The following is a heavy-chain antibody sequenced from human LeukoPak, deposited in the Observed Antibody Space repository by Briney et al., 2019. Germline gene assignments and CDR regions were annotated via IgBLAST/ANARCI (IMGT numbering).Heavy chain of an antibody. CDR3: ARVSSGWYVNY. CDR2: ISGSGGST. V-gene: IGHV3-23*01. D-gene: IGHD6-19*01. Sequence: GGSLRLSCAASGFTFSSYAMSWVRQAPGKGLEWVSAISGSGGSTYYTDSVKGRFTISRDNSKNSLYLQMNSLRAEDTAVYYCARVSSGWYVNYWGQGTLVTVSS. CDR1: GFTFSSYA. J-gene: IGHJ4*02.